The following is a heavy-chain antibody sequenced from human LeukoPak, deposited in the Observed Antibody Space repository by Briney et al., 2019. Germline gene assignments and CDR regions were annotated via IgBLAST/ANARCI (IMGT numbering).Heavy chain of an antibody. CDR1: GFTFKTFA. CDR2: ISAGGGKT. CDR3: AKGHGAWYYDY. V-gene: IGHV3-23*01. J-gene: IGHJ4*02. D-gene: IGHD6-19*01. Sequence: GGSLRLSCAASGFTFKTFAMSWGRQAPGKGLESVSVISAGGGKTYYADSVKGRFTISRDNSKSTLYLQMTSLRAEDTAVYYCAKGHGAWYYDYWGQGTLVTVSS.